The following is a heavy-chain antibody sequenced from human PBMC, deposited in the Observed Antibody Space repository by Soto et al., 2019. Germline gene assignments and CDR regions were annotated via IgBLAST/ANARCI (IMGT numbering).Heavy chain of an antibody. CDR3: ARGLGLYYFDE. CDR1: GYTFNSYA. V-gene: IGHV1-3*01. CDR2: INAGNGNT. D-gene: IGHD1-26*01. J-gene: IGHJ4*02. Sequence: ALVKVSCKASGYTFNSYAMNWVRQAPGQRLERMGWINAGNGNTKYSQKFQGKVTITRDTSASTAYMELSSLRSEDTAVYYCARGLGLYYFDEWGQGTLVTVSS.